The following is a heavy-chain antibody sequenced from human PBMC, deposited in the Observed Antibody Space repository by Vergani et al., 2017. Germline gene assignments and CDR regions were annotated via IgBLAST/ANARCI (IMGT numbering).Heavy chain of an antibody. CDR2: INHSGST. CDR1: GGSFSGYY. CDR3: ARCGFWSGYKKPPNWFDP. Sequence: QVQLQQWGAGLLKPSETLSLTCAVYGGSFSGYYWSWIRQPPGTGLEWIGEINHSGSTNYNPSLKSRVIISVDTSKNQFSLKLSSVTAADTAVYYCARCGFWSGYKKPPNWFDPWGQGTLVTVSS. J-gene: IGHJ5*02. D-gene: IGHD3-3*01. V-gene: IGHV4-34*01.